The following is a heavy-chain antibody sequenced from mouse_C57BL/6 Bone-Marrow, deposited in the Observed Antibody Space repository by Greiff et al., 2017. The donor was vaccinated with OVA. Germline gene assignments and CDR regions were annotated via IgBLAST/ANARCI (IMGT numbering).Heavy chain of an antibody. J-gene: IGHJ3*01. V-gene: IGHV1-64*01. CDR1: GYTFTSYW. Sequence: VQLQQSGAELVKPGASVKLSCKASGYTFTSYWMHWVKQRPGQGLEWIGMIHPNSGSTNYYEKFKSKATLTADKSSSTAYLHLSSLTSEDSAVSYCAREGFRWIAYWGRGTVVTVTA. D-gene: IGHD3-3*01. CDR3: AREGFRWIAY. CDR2: IHPNSGST.